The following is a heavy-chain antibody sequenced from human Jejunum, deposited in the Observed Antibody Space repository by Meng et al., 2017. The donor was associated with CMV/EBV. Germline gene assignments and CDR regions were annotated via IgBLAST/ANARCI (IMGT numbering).Heavy chain of an antibody. CDR1: GFTFSSYW. CDR2: INNDGSST. J-gene: IGHJ4*02. CDR3: ARDGTDMMPLDY. V-gene: IGHV3-74*01. D-gene: IGHD5-18*01. Sequence: GQLVESGGGLVQPGGSLRLSCAASGFTFSSYWMHWVRQAPGKGLVWVSRINNDGSSTSYADSVKGRFTISRDNAKNTLYLQMNSLRAEDTAVYYCARDGTDMMPLDYWGQGTLVTVSS.